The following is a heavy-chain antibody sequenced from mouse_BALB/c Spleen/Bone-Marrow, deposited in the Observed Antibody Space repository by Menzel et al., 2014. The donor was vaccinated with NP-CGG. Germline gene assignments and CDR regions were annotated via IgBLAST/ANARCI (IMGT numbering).Heavy chain of an antibody. CDR1: GFNIKDTY. CDR2: IDPANGNT. D-gene: IGHD1-1*01. CDR3: ANYYYGYYFDS. Sequence: DVQLQESGAEHVKPGASVKLSCTASGFNIKDTYMHWVKQRPEQGLEWIGRIDPANGNTKYDPKFQGKATITADTSSNTAYLQLSSLTSEDTAVYYCANYYYGYYFDSWGQGTTLTVSS. J-gene: IGHJ2*01. V-gene: IGHV14-3*02.